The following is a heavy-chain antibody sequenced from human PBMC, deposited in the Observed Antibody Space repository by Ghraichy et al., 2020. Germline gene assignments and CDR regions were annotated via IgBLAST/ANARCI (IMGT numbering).Heavy chain of an antibody. CDR2: ISGSGGST. CDR1: GFDFSSYA. J-gene: IGHJ2*01. V-gene: IGHV3-23*01. D-gene: IGHD2-21*01. CDR3: AKDDSAIVEGTYWYFDL. Sequence: GGSLRLSCTASGFDFSSYAMTWVRQAPGKGLEWVSSISGSGGSTYHADSVKGRFIISRDNSKKTLYLQMNSLRAEDTAVYYCAKDDSAIVEGTYWYFDLWGRGTLVTVSS.